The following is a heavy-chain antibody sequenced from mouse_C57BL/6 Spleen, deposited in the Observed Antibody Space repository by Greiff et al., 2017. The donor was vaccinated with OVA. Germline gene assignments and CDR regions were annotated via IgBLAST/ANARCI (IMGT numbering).Heavy chain of an antibody. CDR2: IDPSDSYT. CDR3: AHYGSSYGGYFDV. J-gene: IGHJ1*03. V-gene: IGHV1-69*01. CDR1: GYTFTSYW. D-gene: IGHD1-1*01. Sequence: QVQLQQPGAELVMPGASVKLSCKASGYTFTSYWMHWVKQRPGQGLEWIGEIDPSDSYTNYNQKVKGKSTLTVDKSSSTAYMQLSSLTSEDSAVYYCAHYGSSYGGYFDVWGTGTTVTVSS.